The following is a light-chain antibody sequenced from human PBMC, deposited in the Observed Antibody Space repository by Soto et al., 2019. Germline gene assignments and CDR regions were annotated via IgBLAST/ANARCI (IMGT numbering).Light chain of an antibody. CDR1: QSVNNF. CDR3: QQRSNCPVT. CDR2: DAS. V-gene: IGKV3-11*01. J-gene: IGKJ5*01. Sequence: EIVLTQAPAPLSLSPGERATLSCRASQSVNNFLAWYRQKPGQAPRLSIYDASNRATAIPARFSGSGSGTDFTLTISRLEPEDFAHYYCQQRSNCPVTIGQGTSLEIK.